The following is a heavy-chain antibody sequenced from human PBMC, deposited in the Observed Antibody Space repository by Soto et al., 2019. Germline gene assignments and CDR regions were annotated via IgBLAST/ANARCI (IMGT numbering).Heavy chain of an antibody. CDR3: VRRGRGFSYGNGFED. CDR2: IKHDGSDE. J-gene: IGHJ4*02. D-gene: IGHD5-18*01. Sequence: QVQLVESGGGVVQPGRSLRLSCAASGFTFSGYTMNWVRQAPGKGLEWVAIIKHDGSDEHYADSVKGRFTVSRDNSKNTLSLQMNSLRPEETALYHCVRRGRGFSYGNGFEDWGQGTLVTVSS. CDR1: GFTFSGYT. V-gene: IGHV3-30-3*01.